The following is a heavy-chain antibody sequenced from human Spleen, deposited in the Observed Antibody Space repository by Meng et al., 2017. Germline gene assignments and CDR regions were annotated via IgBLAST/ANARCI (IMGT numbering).Heavy chain of an antibody. D-gene: IGHD5-24*01. Sequence: GESLKISCAASGFSFDDFTMHWVRQTPGKGLEWVSLINWDGTSRHYTDSVKGRFTISRDNSKNSLFLQMNSLRTEDTALYYCAREGYNLYYGMDVWGQGDTV. V-gene: IGHV3-43*01. CDR3: AREGYNLYYGMDV. CDR2: INWDGTSR. CDR1: GFSFDDFT. J-gene: IGHJ6*02.